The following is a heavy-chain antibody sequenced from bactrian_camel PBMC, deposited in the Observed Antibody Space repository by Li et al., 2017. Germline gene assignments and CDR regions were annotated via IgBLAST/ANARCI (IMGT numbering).Heavy chain of an antibody. V-gene: IGHV3S6*01. D-gene: IGHD7*01. CDR3: AFSTHGRWWRGYNY. CDR2: VYSSGTNT. Sequence: VESGGGLVQPGGSLRLSCSAGAFTSMYWWMGWVRQTPGKGLEWVSSVYSSGTNTFYADSVKGRFTISRDSAKNTVYLQMNSLKSEDTAQYYCAFSTHGRWWRGYNYWGQGTQVTVS. J-gene: IGHJ4*01. CDR1: AFTSMYWW.